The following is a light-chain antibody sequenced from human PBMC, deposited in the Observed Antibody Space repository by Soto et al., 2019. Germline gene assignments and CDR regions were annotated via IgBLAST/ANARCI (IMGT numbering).Light chain of an antibody. CDR1: QSVRSNC. CDR3: QQYGWTPKT. Sequence: PAPLSVSPGERATLSWRSSQSVRSNCLAWYQHKPGQAPRLLIYGTSSRATDIPDMFTGSGSGTDFTLTISMLQAEDVTVYWSQQYGWTPKTFGQGTKVDI. V-gene: IGKV3-20*01. CDR2: GTS. J-gene: IGKJ1*01.